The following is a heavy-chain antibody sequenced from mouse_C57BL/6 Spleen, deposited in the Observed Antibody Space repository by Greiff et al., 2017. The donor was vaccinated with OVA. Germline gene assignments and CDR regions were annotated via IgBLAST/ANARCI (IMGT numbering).Heavy chain of an antibody. Sequence: QVQLQQPGAELVKPGASVKLSCKASGYTFTSYWMNWVKQRPGQGLEWIGMIHPNSGSTNYNEKFKSKATLTVDKSSSTAYMQLSSLTSEDSAVYYCARDYGSSYFDYWGQGTTLTVSS. CDR1: GYTFTSYW. V-gene: IGHV1-64*01. J-gene: IGHJ2*01. CDR2: IHPNSGST. D-gene: IGHD1-1*01. CDR3: ARDYGSSYFDY.